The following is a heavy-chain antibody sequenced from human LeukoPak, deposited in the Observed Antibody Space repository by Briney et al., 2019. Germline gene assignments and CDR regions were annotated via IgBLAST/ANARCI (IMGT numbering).Heavy chain of an antibody. D-gene: IGHD5-18*01. V-gene: IGHV4-38-2*02. J-gene: IGHJ4*02. Sequence: PSETLSLTCTVSGYSISSDYWGWIRQPPGKGLEWIGSIYHSGSTYYNPSLKSRVTISVDTSKNQFSLKLSSVTAADTAVYYCARDVGTALVTGDYWGQGTLVTVSS. CDR1: GYSISSDY. CDR3: ARDVGTALVTGDY. CDR2: IYHSGST.